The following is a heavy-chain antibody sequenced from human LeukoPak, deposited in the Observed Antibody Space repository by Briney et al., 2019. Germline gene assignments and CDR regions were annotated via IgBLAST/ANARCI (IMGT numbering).Heavy chain of an antibody. CDR3: AKVIGYYYDSSGYPIY. J-gene: IGHJ4*02. Sequence: PGGSLRLSCAASGFTLSSYAMSWVRQAPGKGLEWVPAISGSGGSTYYADSVKGRFTISRDNSKNTLYLQMNSLRAEDTAVYYCAKVIGYYYDSSGYPIYWGQGTLVTVSS. CDR1: GFTLSSYA. CDR2: ISGSGGST. V-gene: IGHV3-23*01. D-gene: IGHD3-22*01.